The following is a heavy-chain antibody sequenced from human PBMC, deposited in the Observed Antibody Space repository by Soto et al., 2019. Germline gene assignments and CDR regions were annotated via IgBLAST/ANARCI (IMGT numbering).Heavy chain of an antibody. J-gene: IGHJ4*02. CDR2: ISGSGGST. D-gene: IGHD3-9*01. Sequence: EVQLLESGGGLVQPGESLRLSCAASGFTFSSYAMNWVSQAPGKGLEWVSGISGSGGSTYYADSVKGRFTISRDNSKNTLYLQMNSRRAEDTAVYYCAKVTGPLDYDILTGTPSRYWGQGTLVTFSS. V-gene: IGHV3-23*01. CDR1: GFTFSSYA. CDR3: AKVTGPLDYDILTGTPSRY.